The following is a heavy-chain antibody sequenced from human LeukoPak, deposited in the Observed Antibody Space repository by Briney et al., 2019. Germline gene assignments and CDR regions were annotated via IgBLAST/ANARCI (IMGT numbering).Heavy chain of an antibody. V-gene: IGHV3-30*02. D-gene: IGHD1-26*01. Sequence: GGSLRLSCAASGFTFSTYGMHWVRQAPGKGLEWVSFIRYVGINKYYADSVKGRFIITRDNFKNTLYLQMNSLRLEDMAVYYCAKPSGSGVDYWGRGTRVTVSS. J-gene: IGHJ4*02. CDR2: IRYVGINK. CDR1: GFTFSTYG. CDR3: AKPSGSGVDY.